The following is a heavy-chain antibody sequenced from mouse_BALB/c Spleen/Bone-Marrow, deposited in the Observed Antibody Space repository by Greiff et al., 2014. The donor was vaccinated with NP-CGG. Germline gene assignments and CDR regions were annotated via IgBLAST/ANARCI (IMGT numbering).Heavy chain of an antibody. V-gene: IGHV1S81*02. CDR2: INPSNGGT. Sequence: VQLQQSGAELVKPGASVKLSCKASGYTFTSYYMYWVKQRPGQGLEWIGGINPSNGGTNFNEKSKSKATLTVDKSSSTAYMQLSSLTSEDSAVYYCTRYGYDPLYAMDYWGQGTSVTVSS. D-gene: IGHD2-3*01. CDR3: TRYGYDPLYAMDY. CDR1: GYTFTSYY. J-gene: IGHJ4*01.